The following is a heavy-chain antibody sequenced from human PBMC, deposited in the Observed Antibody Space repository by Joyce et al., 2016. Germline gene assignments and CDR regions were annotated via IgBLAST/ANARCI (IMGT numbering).Heavy chain of an antibody. CDR3: ARLRRWSGPSDC. CDR1: GFTFSSYW. J-gene: IGHJ4*02. D-gene: IGHD4-23*01. V-gene: IGHV3-74*03. CDR2: INRDGSST. Sequence: EVQLVESGGGLVQPGGSLRLSCAASGFTFSSYWMYWGRKAPGKGLLWVSRINRDGSSTTYADSVKDRFTISRDNAKNTLYLQMNSLRAEDTAVYYCARLRRWSGPSDCWGQGTLVTVSS.